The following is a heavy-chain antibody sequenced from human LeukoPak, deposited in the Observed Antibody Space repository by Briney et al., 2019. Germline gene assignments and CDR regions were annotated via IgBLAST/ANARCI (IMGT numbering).Heavy chain of an antibody. CDR1: GNTFADHY. V-gene: IGHV1-69-2*01. J-gene: IGHJ4*02. D-gene: IGHD3-16*01. CDR2: VDPEDGVA. CDR3: ITHTRLITY. Sequence: ASVKISCKVSGNTFADHYIHWVQQAPRKGLEWMGLVDPEDGVAKYAEKFQGRVTITADTSRDIGYMELSSLKLEDTAVYYCITHTRLITYWGQGTLVTVSS.